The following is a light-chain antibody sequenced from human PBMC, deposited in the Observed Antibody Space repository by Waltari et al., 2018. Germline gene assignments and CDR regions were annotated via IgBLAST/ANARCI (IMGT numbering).Light chain of an antibody. CDR2: WAS. Sequence: DIVMTQSPDSLAVSLGERATINCKSSQSVLYSSSNKSYLRWDQQKPGQPPKLLIYWASTRESGVPDRFSGSGSGTDFTLTISSLQAEDVAVYYCHQYYSTPWTFGQGTKVEIK. CDR1: QSVLYSSSNKSY. V-gene: IGKV4-1*01. CDR3: HQYYSTPWT. J-gene: IGKJ1*01.